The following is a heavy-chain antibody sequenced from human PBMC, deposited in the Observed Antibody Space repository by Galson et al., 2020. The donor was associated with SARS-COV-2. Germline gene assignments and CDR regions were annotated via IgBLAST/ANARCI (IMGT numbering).Heavy chain of an antibody. V-gene: IGHV3-30*03. CDR1: GFTFSTYG. CDR3: GRPYSESYYGAVY. CDR2: ISYDGSNK. J-gene: IGHJ4*02. D-gene: IGHD1-26*01. Sequence: TGGSLRLSCAASGFTFSTYGLHWVRQAPGKGLEWVAVISYDGSNKYYADSVKGRFTISRDNSKNTLYLQMNSLRGDDTAVYYCGRPYSESYYGAVYWGQGTLVTVSS.